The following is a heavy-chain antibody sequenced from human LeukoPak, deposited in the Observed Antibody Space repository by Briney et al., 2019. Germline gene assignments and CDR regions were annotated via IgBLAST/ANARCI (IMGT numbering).Heavy chain of an antibody. Sequence: GGSLRLSCAASGFIVSSNYMSWVRQAPGRGLEWVSLIYSSGSTYYADSVKGRFTISRDNSKNTLYLQMNSLSAEDTAVYYCARTRVSGDGYKAGYFDYWGQGTLVTVSS. CDR3: ARTRVSGDGYKAGYFDY. CDR2: IYSSGST. V-gene: IGHV3-53*01. D-gene: IGHD5-24*01. J-gene: IGHJ4*02. CDR1: GFIVSSNY.